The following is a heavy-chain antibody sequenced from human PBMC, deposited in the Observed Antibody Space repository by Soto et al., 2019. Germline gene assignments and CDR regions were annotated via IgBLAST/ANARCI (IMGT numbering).Heavy chain of an antibody. D-gene: IGHD6-19*01. J-gene: IGHJ3*02. V-gene: IGHV3-30-3*01. CDR3: ARDRVSSGWYGSWAFDI. CDR2: ISYDGSNK. Sequence: PGGSLRLSCAASGFTFSSYAMHWVRQAPGKGLEWVAVISYDGSNKYYADSVKGRFTISRDNSKNTLYLQMNSLTSDDTAVYYCARDRVSSGWYGSWAFDIWGQGTMVTVSS. CDR1: GFTFSSYA.